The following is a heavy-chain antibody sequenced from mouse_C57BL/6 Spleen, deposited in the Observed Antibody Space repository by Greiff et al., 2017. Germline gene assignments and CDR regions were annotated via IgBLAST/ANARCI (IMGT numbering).Heavy chain of an antibody. Sequence: VQLQQSGAELVKPGASVKLSCTASGFNIKDYYMHWVKQRTGQGLEWIGRIDPGDGETNYAPKFTGKATITADTSSNTAYLQLISLTSEDTAVYYCATYSNLYYYAMDYWGQGTSGTVSS. CDR1: GFNIKDYY. CDR3: ATYSNLYYYAMDY. V-gene: IGHV14-2*01. CDR2: IDPGDGET. D-gene: IGHD2-5*01. J-gene: IGHJ4*01.